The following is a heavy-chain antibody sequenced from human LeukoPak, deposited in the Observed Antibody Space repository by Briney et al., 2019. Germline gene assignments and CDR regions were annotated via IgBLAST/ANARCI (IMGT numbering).Heavy chain of an antibody. J-gene: IGHJ4*02. D-gene: IGHD3-10*01. CDR1: GFTFDDYG. V-gene: IGHV3-20*04. CDR2: INWNGGST. Sequence: GGSLRLSCAASGFTFDDYGMSWVRQAPGKGLEWVSGINWNGGSTGYADSVKGRFTISRDNAKNSLYLQMNSLRAEDTALYYCARGVYGSGSSRPDYWGQGTLVTVSS. CDR3: ARGVYGSGSSRPDY.